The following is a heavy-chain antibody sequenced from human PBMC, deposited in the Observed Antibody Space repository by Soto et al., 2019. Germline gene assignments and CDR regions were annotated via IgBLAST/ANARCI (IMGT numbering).Heavy chain of an antibody. CDR1: GFTLNNYR. D-gene: IGHD6-6*01. Sequence: EVQLLQSGGGPVRSGGSLRLSCVASGFTLNNYRMTWVRQGPGKGLEWVASIDSRPNYIHYTESVKGRFIISRDNAKNSVYLQMDSLRVEDAAVYYCGREKEDEGSSSLRVYYGVDVWGQGTTVTVSS. CDR3: GREKEDEGSSSLRVYYGVDV. J-gene: IGHJ6*02. CDR2: IDSRPNYI. V-gene: IGHV3-21*06.